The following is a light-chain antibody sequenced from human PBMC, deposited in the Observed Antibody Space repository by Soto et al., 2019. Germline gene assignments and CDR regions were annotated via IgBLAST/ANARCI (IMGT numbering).Light chain of an antibody. CDR3: QQRQYWPPIT. J-gene: IGKJ5*01. Sequence: VLRQSPATLSLSPGERATLSCRASLNVNSYLAWYQQKPGQAPRLLIYDASNRAAGIPARFSGSGSGTDFTLTISSLEPEDFAIYYCQQRQYWPPITFGQGTRLETK. CDR2: DAS. CDR1: LNVNSY. V-gene: IGKV3-11*01.